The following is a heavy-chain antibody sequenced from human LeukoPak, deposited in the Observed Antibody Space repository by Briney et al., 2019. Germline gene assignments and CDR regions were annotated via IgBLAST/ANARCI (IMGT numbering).Heavy chain of an antibody. J-gene: IGHJ4*02. Sequence: GGSLRLSCAASGFTFSTAWMSLVRQAPGKGLEWVGRIKSKTDGGTTDYAAPVKGRFTISRDDSKNTLYLQMNSLKTEDTAVYYCTTVDIVVVTANDYWGQGTLVTVSS. CDR1: GFTFSTAW. V-gene: IGHV3-15*01. CDR3: TTVDIVVVTANDY. D-gene: IGHD2-21*02. CDR2: IKSKTDGGTT.